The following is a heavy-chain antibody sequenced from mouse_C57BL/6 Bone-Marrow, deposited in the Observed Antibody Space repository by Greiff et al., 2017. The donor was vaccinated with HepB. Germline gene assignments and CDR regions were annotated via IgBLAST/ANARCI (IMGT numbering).Heavy chain of an antibody. Sequence: EVNVVESGGGLVQSGRSLRLSCATSGFTFSDFYMEWVRQAPGKGLEWIAASRNKANDYTTEYSASVKGRFIVSRDTSQSILYLQMNALRAEDTAIYYCARVDGYYVGYYAMDYWGQGTSVTVSS. CDR1: GFTFSDFY. V-gene: IGHV7-1*01. D-gene: IGHD2-3*01. CDR3: ARVDGYYVGYYAMDY. J-gene: IGHJ4*01. CDR2: SRNKANDYTT.